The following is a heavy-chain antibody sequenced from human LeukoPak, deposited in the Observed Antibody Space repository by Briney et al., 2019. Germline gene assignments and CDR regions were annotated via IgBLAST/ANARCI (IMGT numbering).Heavy chain of an antibody. V-gene: IGHV1-24*01. CDR3: ATKNYYDSSGYYYARHFDY. D-gene: IGHD3-22*01. CDR1: GYTLTELS. Sequence: ASVKVSCKVSGYTLTELSMDWVRQAPGKGLEWMGGFDPEDGETIYAQKFQGRVTMTEDTSTDTAYMELSSLRSEDTAVYYCATKNYYDSSGYYYARHFDYWGQGTLVTVSS. J-gene: IGHJ4*02. CDR2: FDPEDGET.